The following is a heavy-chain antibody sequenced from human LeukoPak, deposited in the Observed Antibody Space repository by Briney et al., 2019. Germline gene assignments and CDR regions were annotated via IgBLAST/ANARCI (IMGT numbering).Heavy chain of an antibody. CDR3: ASYSSSCYY. D-gene: IGHD6-13*01. Sequence: GESLKISCKGSGYSFTNYWIGWVRQMPGKGLGGGGIIYPGYSDTRYSPSFQGQVTISADKSITTAYLQWSSLKASDTAMYYCASYSSSCYYWGQGTLVTVSS. CDR2: IYPGYSDT. CDR1: GYSFTNYW. J-gene: IGHJ4*02. V-gene: IGHV5-51*01.